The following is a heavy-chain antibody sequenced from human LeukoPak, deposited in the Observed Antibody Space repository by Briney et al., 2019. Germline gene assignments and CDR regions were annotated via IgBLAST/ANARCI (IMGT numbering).Heavy chain of an antibody. D-gene: IGHD3-16*01. Sequence: GGSLRLSCAASRFTVSSNCMSWVRQAPGKGLEWVSLIYSGGSTYYADSVKGRFTISRDNSKNTLYLQMNSLRAEDTAMYYCAKDDDWGRFNHWGQGTLVTVSS. CDR2: IYSGGST. J-gene: IGHJ1*01. V-gene: IGHV3-53*01. CDR1: RFTVSSNC. CDR3: AKDDDWGRFNH.